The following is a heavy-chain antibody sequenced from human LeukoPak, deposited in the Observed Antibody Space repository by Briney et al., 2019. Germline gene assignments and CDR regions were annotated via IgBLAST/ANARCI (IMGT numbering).Heavy chain of an antibody. Sequence: SETLSLTCAVYGGSFSGYYWSWIRQPPGKGLEWIGEINHSGSTNYNPSLKSRATISVDTSKNQFSLKLSSVTAADTAVYYCARGLTFGTPYYFDYWGQGTLVTVSS. D-gene: IGHD3-16*01. CDR3: ARGLTFGTPYYFDY. J-gene: IGHJ4*02. V-gene: IGHV4-34*01. CDR1: GGSFSGYY. CDR2: INHSGST.